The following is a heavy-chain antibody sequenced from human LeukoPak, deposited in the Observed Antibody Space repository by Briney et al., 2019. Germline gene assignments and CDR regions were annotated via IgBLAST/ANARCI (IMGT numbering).Heavy chain of an antibody. Sequence: GGSLRLSCAASGFTFSSYAMSWVRQAPGKGLEWVSAISGSGGSTYYADSVKGRFTISRDNSKNTLYLQMNSLRAEDTAVYYCVKGRSGVRTYGDYAYFDYWGQGTLVTVSS. J-gene: IGHJ4*02. CDR3: VKGRSGVRTYGDYAYFDY. CDR2: ISGSGGST. V-gene: IGHV3-23*01. D-gene: IGHD4-17*01. CDR1: GFTFSSYA.